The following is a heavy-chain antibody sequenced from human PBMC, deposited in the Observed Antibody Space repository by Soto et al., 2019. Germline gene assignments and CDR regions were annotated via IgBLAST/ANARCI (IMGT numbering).Heavy chain of an antibody. J-gene: IGHJ4*02. CDR1: GFTFSNYG. CDR2: ISFDGSHK. D-gene: IGHD6-13*01. V-gene: IGHV3-30*18. Sequence: GGSLRLSCAGSGFTFSNYGLHWVRQAPGKGLDWVSFISFDGSHKYYADSVKGRFTISRDNSNNMLYLQMDSLRAEDTAVYYCAKSGAAAGIVDYWGQGTLVTVSS. CDR3: AKSGAAAGIVDY.